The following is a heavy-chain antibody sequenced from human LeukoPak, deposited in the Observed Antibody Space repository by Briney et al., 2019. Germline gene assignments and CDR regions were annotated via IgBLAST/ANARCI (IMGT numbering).Heavy chain of an antibody. V-gene: IGHV3-23*01. J-gene: IGHJ5*02. D-gene: IGHD6-19*01. Sequence: GGSLRLSCAASGFTFSSYAMSWVRQAPGKGLEWVSAISGSGGSTYYADSVKGRFTISRDNSKSTLYLQMNSLRAEDTAVYYCAKDPRSGSEKAWGQGTLVTVSS. CDR1: GFTFSSYA. CDR2: ISGSGGST. CDR3: AKDPRSGSEKA.